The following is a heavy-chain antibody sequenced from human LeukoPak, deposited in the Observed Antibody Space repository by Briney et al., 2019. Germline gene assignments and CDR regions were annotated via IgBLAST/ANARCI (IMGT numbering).Heavy chain of an antibody. D-gene: IGHD3-10*01. CDR2: IYHSGST. V-gene: IGHV4-38-2*02. CDR1: GYSISSGYY. J-gene: IGHJ4*02. Sequence: SETLSLSCAVSGYSISSGYYWGWIRQPPGKGLEWIGSIYHSGSTYYNPSLKSRVTISVDTSKNQFSLKLSSVTAADTAVYYCARDSLGPVLLWFGELGHWGQGTLVTVSS. CDR3: ARDSLGPVLLWFGELGH.